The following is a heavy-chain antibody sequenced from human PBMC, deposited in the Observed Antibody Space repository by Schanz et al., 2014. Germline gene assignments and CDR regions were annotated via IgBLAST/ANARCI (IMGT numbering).Heavy chain of an antibody. Sequence: DVQLLESGGGLVQPGGSLRLSCAASGFTFNSYAMTWVRQAPGKGLEWLSALSGSGGSTYYADSVKGRFTISRDNSKNTLYLQMNSLRAEDTAVYYCAKQIHYDILNVTRNWGQGTLVTVSS. CDR1: GFTFNSYA. CDR3: AKQIHYDILNVTRN. D-gene: IGHD3-9*01. V-gene: IGHV3-23*01. J-gene: IGHJ4*02. CDR2: LSGSGGST.